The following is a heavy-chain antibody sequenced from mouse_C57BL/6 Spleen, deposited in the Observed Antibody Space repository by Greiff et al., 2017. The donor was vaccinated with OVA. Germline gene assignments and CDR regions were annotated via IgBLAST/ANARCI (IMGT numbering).Heavy chain of an antibody. V-gene: IGHV2-6*03. J-gene: IGHJ4*01. Sequence: VMLVESGPGLVAPSQSLSITCTVSGFSLTSYGVHWVRQPPGKGLEWLVVIWSDGSTTYNSALKSRLSISKDNSKSQVFLKMNSLQTDDTAMYYCARGGYDGDYAMDYWGQGTSVTVSS. CDR3: ARGGYDGDYAMDY. D-gene: IGHD2-2*01. CDR1: GFSLTSYG. CDR2: IWSDGST.